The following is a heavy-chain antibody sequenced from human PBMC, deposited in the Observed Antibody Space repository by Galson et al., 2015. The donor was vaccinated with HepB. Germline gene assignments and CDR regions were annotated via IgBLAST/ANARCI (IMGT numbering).Heavy chain of an antibody. CDR2: ISTSDDSV. CDR3: ARGHGGISAT. CDR1: GLTFNTYT. J-gene: IGHJ5*02. D-gene: IGHD4-23*01. Sequence: SLRLSCAASGLTFNTYTVTWVRQALGKGLEWLSCISTSDDSVYYADSVKGRFGISIDNSKSSVYLQMSSLRVEDTAVYFCARGHGGISATWGQGTLVTVSS. V-gene: IGHV3-48*04.